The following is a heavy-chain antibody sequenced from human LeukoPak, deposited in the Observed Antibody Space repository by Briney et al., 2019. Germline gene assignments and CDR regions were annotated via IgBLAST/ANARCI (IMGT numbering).Heavy chain of an antibody. CDR2: ISSSSSTI. Sequence: GSLRLSCAASGFTFSSYSMNWVRQAPGKGLEWVSYISSSSSTIYYADSVKGRFTISRDNAKNSLYLQMNSLRAEDTAVYYCARDQNTAMVTSWFDPWGQGTLVTVSS. CDR3: ARDQNTAMVTSWFDP. J-gene: IGHJ5*02. V-gene: IGHV3-48*01. D-gene: IGHD5-18*01. CDR1: GFTFSSYS.